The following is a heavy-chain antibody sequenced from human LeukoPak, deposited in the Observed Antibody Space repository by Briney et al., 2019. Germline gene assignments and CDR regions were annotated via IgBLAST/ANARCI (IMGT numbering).Heavy chain of an antibody. CDR1: GGSFSSYY. CDR2: INHSGST. D-gene: IGHD1-14*01. Sequence: PSETLSLTCAVYGGSFSSYYWSWIRQPPGKGLEWIGEINHSGSTNYNPSLKSRVTISVDTSKNQFSLKLSSVTAADTAVYYCARGLAGLYYMDVWGKGTTVTVSS. CDR3: ARGLAGLYYMDV. V-gene: IGHV4-34*01. J-gene: IGHJ6*03.